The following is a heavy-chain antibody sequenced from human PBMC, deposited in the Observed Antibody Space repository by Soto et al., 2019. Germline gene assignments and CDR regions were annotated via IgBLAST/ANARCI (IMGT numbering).Heavy chain of an antibody. V-gene: IGHV3-21*01. D-gene: IGHD1-26*01. CDR3: TRDEGGSYDSWFHP. J-gene: IGHJ5*02. CDR1: TFSLYS. CDR2: ISSGAAYI. Sequence: ESGGGLVKPGGSLTLSCNFTFSLYSMNWVRQAPGKGLEWVASISSGAAYIKYADSVQGRFTISRDNAKSSVSLQMSSLRVGDTAVYFCTRDEGGSYDSWFHPWGQGTQVTVSA.